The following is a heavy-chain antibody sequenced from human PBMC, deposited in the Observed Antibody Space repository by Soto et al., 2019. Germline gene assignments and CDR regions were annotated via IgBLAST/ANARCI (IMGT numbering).Heavy chain of an antibody. CDR1: GFTFSSYE. CDR2: ISSSGSTI. Sequence: EVQLVESGGGLVQPGGSLRLSCATSGFTFSSYEMNWVRQAPGKGLEWVSYISSSGSTIYYADSVKGRFTISRDNAKNSLYQQMDSLRAEDTAVYYCARDQEAGSFFPYSYGMDVWGQGPKVTVS. V-gene: IGHV3-48*03. CDR3: ARDQEAGSFFPYSYGMDV. J-gene: IGHJ6*02. D-gene: IGHD2-21*01.